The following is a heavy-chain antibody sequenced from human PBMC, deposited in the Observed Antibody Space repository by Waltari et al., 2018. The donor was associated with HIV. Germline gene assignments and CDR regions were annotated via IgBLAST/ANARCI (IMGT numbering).Heavy chain of an antibody. CDR2: IKQDGSEK. Sequence: EVQLVESGGGLVQPGGSLRLSCAASGFTFSSYWMSWVRQAPGKGLEWVANIKQDGSEKYYVDSLKGRFTISRDNAKNSLYLQMNSLRAEDTAVYYCARDYNWNRWGYFDLWGRGTLVTVSS. J-gene: IGHJ2*01. CDR1: GFTFSSYW. CDR3: ARDYNWNRWGYFDL. V-gene: IGHV3-7*01. D-gene: IGHD1-20*01.